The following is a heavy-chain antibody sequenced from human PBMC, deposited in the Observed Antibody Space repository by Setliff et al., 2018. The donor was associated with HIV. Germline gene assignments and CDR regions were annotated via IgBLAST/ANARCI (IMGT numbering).Heavy chain of an antibody. CDR3: AKHQKYYYDSSSSS. CDR1: GFTFSSYT. V-gene: IGHV3-23*01. Sequence: PGGSLRLSCVASGFTFSSYTMSWVRQAPGKGLEWVSAISGSGGSTYYADSVKGRFTISSDNSKNTLYLQMNSLRAEDTAVYYCAKHQKYYYDSSSSSWGQGTLVTVS. CDR2: ISGSGGST. D-gene: IGHD3-22*01. J-gene: IGHJ4*02.